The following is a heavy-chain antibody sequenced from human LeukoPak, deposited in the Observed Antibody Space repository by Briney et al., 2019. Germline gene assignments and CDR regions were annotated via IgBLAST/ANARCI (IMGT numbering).Heavy chain of an antibody. V-gene: IGHV5-51*01. J-gene: IGHJ4*02. CDR1: GYSFTSYW. CDR3: ARGPPVTTWSYFDY. Sequence: PGESLKISCKGSGYSFTSYWVGWVRQMPGKGLEWMGIIYPGDSDTRYSPSFQGQVTISADKSISTAYLQWSSLKASDTAMYYCARGPPVTTWSYFDYWAREPWSPSPQ. CDR2: IYPGDSDT. D-gene: IGHD4-17*01.